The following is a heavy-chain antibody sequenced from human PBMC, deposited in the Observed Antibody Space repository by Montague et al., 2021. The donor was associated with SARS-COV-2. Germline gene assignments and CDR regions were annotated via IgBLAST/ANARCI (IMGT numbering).Heavy chain of an antibody. Sequence: SLRLSCAASGFTFSSYGMHWVRQAPGKGLEWVAVISYDGSNKYYADSVKGRFTISRDNSKSTLYLQMNSLRAEDTAVYYCAKDLSWTVAGTWDWFDPWGQGTLATVSS. V-gene: IGHV3-30*18. J-gene: IGHJ5*02. CDR1: GFTFSSYG. CDR3: AKDLSWTVAGTWDWFDP. D-gene: IGHD6-19*01. CDR2: ISYDGSNK.